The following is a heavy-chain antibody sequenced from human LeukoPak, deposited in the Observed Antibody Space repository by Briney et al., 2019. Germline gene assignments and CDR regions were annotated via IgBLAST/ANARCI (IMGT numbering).Heavy chain of an antibody. V-gene: IGHV1-24*01. D-gene: IGHD6-13*01. CDR2: FDPEDGET. J-gene: IGHJ6*02. CDR3: ATDHPRPIIAAAGTYYGMDV. CDR1: GYTFTELS. Sequence: GASVKVSCKVSGYTFTELSMHWVRQAPGKGLEWMGGFDPEDGETIYAQKFQGRVTMTEDTSTDTAYMELSSLRSEDTAVYYCATDHPRPIIAAAGTYYGMDVWGQGTTVTVSS.